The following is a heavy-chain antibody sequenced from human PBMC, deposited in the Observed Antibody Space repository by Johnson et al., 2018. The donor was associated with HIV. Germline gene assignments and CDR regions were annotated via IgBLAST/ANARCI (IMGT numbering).Heavy chain of an antibody. CDR3: ARDLRDIVVPDAFDI. J-gene: IGHJ3*02. CDR2: ISYDGTIK. CDR1: GFTFSNFG. V-gene: IGHV3-30*03. Sequence: QVQLVESGGGVVQPGRSLRLSCVASGFTFSNFGMHWVRQAPGKGLEWVAVISYDGTIKYYVDSVKGRFTISRDNSKNTLFLQMNSLRPDDTAVYHCARDLRDIVVPDAFDIWGQGTMVTVSS. D-gene: IGHD5-12*01.